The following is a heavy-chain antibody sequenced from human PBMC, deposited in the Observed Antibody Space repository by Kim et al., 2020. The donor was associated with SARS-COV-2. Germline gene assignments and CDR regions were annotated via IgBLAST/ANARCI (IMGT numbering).Heavy chain of an antibody. CDR1: GYTFTSYG. D-gene: IGHD3-10*01. Sequence: ASVKVSCKASGYTFTSYGISWVRQAPGQGLEWMGWISAYNGNTNYAQKLQGRVTMTTDTSTSTAYMELRSLRSDDTAVYYCARGADYGHYRGSLGGWFDPWGQGTLVTVSS. V-gene: IGHV1-18*04. J-gene: IGHJ5*02. CDR2: ISAYNGNT. CDR3: ARGADYGHYRGSLGGWFDP.